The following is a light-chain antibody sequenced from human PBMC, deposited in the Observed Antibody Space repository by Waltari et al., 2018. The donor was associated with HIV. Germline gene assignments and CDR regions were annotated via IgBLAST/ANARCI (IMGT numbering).Light chain of an antibody. J-gene: IGLJ2*01. CDR3: SSYGGNSNVI. Sequence: QSALPQPPSASGSPGQSVTISCTGTSSDIGDYDYVSWYQHQPGEAPKLLIYEVLNRPSGVPHRFSGSKSGNTASLTVSGLQAEDEADYYCSSYGGNSNVIFGGGTKLTVL. CDR2: EVL. V-gene: IGLV2-8*01. CDR1: SSDIGDYDY.